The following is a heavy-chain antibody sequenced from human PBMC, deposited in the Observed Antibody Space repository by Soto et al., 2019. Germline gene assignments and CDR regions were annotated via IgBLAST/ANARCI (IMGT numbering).Heavy chain of an antibody. CDR3: ARVGYDILTGYYPILAYFDH. D-gene: IGHD3-9*01. Sequence: QVQLVESGGGVVQPGRSLRLSCAASGFTFSSYAMHWVRQAPGKGLEWVAVISYDGSNKYYADSVKGRFTLSRDNSKNTLYLQMNSLRAEDTAVYYCARVGYDILTGYYPILAYFDHWGQGTLVTVSS. CDR2: ISYDGSNK. V-gene: IGHV3-30-3*01. CDR1: GFTFSSYA. J-gene: IGHJ4*02.